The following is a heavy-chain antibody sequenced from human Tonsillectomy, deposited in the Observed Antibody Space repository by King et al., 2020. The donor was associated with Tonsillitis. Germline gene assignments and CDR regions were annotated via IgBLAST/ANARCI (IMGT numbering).Heavy chain of an antibody. CDR2: ISSSSSTI. D-gene: IGHD6-19*01. CDR3: ARIKKEQWLPVGDVFDI. V-gene: IGHV3-48*02. Sequence: VQLVESGGGLVQPGGSLRLSCTASGFTFSSYSMNWVRQAPGKGLEWVSYISSSSSTIYYADSVKGRFTIATDNAKNSLYLQMNSLRDEDTAVYYCARIKKEQWLPVGDVFDIWGQGTIVPVSS. CDR1: GFTFSSYS. J-gene: IGHJ3*02.